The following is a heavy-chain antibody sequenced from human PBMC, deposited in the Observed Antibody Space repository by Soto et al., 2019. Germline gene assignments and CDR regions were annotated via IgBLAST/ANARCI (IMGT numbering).Heavy chain of an antibody. J-gene: IGHJ3*02. CDR2: LYDLDGT. Sequence: GSLRLSCAAFGFTVSGKKYVAWVRQAPGKGLEWVSALYDLDGTYYADSVKGRFTTSSDSSRTTVYLQMNSLRPDDTAVYSCATWHLQEHAYDIWGQGTMVTVSS. D-gene: IGHD1-1*01. CDR1: GFTVSGKKY. CDR3: ATWHLQEHAYDI. V-gene: IGHV3-53*01.